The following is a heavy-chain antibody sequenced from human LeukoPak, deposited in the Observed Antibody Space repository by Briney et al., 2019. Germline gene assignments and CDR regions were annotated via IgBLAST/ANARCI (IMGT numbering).Heavy chain of an antibody. J-gene: IGHJ6*02. V-gene: IGHV1-18*01. Sequence: APVKVSCKASGYTFTSYGISWVRQAPGQGLEWMGWISAYNGNTNYAQKLQGRVTMTTDTSTSTAYMELRSLRSDDTAVYYCARCMVRGANRGYYYYGMDVWGQGTTVTVSS. CDR2: ISAYNGNT. CDR1: GYTFTSYG. D-gene: IGHD3-10*01. CDR3: ARCMVRGANRGYYYYGMDV.